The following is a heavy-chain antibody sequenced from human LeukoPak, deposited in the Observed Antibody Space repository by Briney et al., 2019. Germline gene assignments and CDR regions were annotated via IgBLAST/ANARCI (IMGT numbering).Heavy chain of an antibody. Sequence: ASVKVSCKASGGTFSSYAISWVRQAPGQGLEWMGGIIPIFGTANYAQKFQGRVTITADESTSTAYMELSSLRSEDTAVYYCAREVGTSKAIDYWGQGTRVTVSS. CDR1: GGTFSSYA. CDR3: AREVGTSKAIDY. D-gene: IGHD1-26*01. J-gene: IGHJ4*02. V-gene: IGHV1-69*13. CDR2: IIPIFGTA.